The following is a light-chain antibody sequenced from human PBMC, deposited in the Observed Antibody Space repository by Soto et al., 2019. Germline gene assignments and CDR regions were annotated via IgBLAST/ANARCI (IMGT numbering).Light chain of an antibody. CDR3: QQYNNWYT. Sequence: EIVMTQSPATLSVSPGERATLSCRASQSVSSNLAWYQKKPGQAPRLLIYGASTKANGIPARFSGSGYGTSFTLTISRLQSSDFAVYYCQQYNNWYTCGQGPKLEIK. V-gene: IGKV3-15*01. CDR2: GAS. CDR1: QSVSSN. J-gene: IGKJ2*01.